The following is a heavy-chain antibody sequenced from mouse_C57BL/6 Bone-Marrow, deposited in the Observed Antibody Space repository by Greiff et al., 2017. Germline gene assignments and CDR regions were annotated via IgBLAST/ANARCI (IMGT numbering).Heavy chain of an antibody. CDR2: IDPRSGNT. V-gene: IGHV1-81*01. CDR1: GYTFTSYG. J-gene: IGHJ1*03. D-gene: IGHD2-10*01. CDR3: ARSLPGAV. Sequence: QVHVKQSGAELARPGASVKMSCKASGYTFTSYGISWVKQRTGQGLEWIGEIDPRSGNTDYNEKFKGKATLTADKSSSTAYMELRSLTSEDSAVYFCARSLPGAVRGTGTTVTVSS.